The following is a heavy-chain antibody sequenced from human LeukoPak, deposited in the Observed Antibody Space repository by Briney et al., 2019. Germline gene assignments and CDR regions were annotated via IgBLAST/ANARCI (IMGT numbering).Heavy chain of an antibody. CDR2: IRSDGSNK. CDR1: GFTFSSYG. CDR3: AKDRLLHGVRYYDFWSGYYDRFGY. D-gene: IGHD3-3*01. V-gene: IGHV3-30*02. Sequence: PGGSLRLSCAASGFTFSSYGMRWVRQAPGKGLEWVAFIRSDGSNKYYADSVKGRFTISRDNSKNTLYLQMNSLRAEDTAMYYCAKDRLLHGVRYYDFWSGYYDRFGYWGQGTLVTVSS. J-gene: IGHJ4*02.